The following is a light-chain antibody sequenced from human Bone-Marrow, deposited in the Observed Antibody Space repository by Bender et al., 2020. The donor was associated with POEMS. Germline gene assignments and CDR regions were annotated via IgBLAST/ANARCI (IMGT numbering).Light chain of an antibody. CDR1: NSNIGTNA. Sequence: QSVLTQPPSASGTPGQRVTISCSGSNSNIGTNAVNWYQQFPGPAPKPLIYSVNQRPSGVPDRFYAFKSGTSASLASSGLQSGDEADYYCTAWDAGLSGGVFGGETKLTVL. CDR3: TAWDAGLSGGV. CDR2: SVN. V-gene: IGLV1-44*01. J-gene: IGLJ3*02.